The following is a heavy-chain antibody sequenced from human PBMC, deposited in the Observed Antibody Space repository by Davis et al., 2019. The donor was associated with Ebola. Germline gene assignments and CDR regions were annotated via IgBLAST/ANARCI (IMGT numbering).Heavy chain of an antibody. V-gene: IGHV3-21*04. CDR2: ISSDSDYI. Sequence: GGSLRLSCAASGFTFSSYYMNWVRQAPGKGLEWVSSISSDSDYIYYADSAKGRFTISRDNAKNSLYLQMNSLRAEDTAVYYCAKSGLSFGVVKYHYGMDVWGKGTTVTVSS. J-gene: IGHJ6*04. D-gene: IGHD3-3*01. CDR3: AKSGLSFGVVKYHYGMDV. CDR1: GFTFSSYY.